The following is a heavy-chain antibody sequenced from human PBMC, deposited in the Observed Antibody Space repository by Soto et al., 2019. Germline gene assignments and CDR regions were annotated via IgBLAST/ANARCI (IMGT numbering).Heavy chain of an antibody. CDR3: AREEALIDVPSGGIDYSFDS. CDR2: IYYSGNT. V-gene: IGHV4-30-4*01. Sequence: SETLSLTCAVSGGSISSGDHYWSWLRQPPGKALEWIGYIYYSGNTYYNPSLKSRLAISVDTSKNQFSLTLTSVTAADTAVYFCAREEALIDVPSGGIDYSFDSWGQGTLVTVS. J-gene: IGHJ4*02. D-gene: IGHD3-16*01. CDR1: GGSISSGDHY.